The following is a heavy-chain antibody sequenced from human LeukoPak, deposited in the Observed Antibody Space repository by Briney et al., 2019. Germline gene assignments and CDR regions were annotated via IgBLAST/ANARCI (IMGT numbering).Heavy chain of an antibody. CDR1: GFTFSSYA. CDR2: ISYDGSNK. V-gene: IGHV3-30*04. J-gene: IGHJ4*02. D-gene: IGHD6-19*01. CDR3: AKDHSIAVADDFDY. Sequence: GRSLRLSCAASGFTFSSYAMHWVRQAPGKGLEWVAVISYDGSNKYYADSVKGRFTISRDNSKNTLYLQMNSLRAEDTAVYYCAKDHSIAVADDFDYWGQGTLVTVSS.